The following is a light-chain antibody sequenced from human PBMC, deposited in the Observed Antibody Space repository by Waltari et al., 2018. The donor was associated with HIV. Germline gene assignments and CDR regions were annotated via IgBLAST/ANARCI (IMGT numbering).Light chain of an antibody. CDR3: QQYGSSPIT. Sequence: EIVLTQSPGTLSLSPGERATLPCRASQSVSSSFLAWYQQKPGQAPRPLIYGASSRATGIPARFSGSGSGTDFSLTISRLEPEDFAVYSCQQYGSSPITFGQGTRLESK. V-gene: IGKV3-20*01. CDR1: QSVSSSF. J-gene: IGKJ5*01. CDR2: GAS.